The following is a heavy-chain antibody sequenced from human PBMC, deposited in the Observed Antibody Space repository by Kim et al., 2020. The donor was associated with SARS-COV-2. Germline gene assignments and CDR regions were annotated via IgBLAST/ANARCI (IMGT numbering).Heavy chain of an antibody. D-gene: IGHD3-10*01. CDR2: IYPGDSDT. V-gene: IGHV5-51*01. CDR1: GYSFTSYW. Sequence: GESLKISCKGSGYSFTSYWIGWVRQMPGKGLEWMGIIYPGDSDTRYSPSFQGQVTISADKSISTAYLQWSSLKASDTAMHYCARPTYYYGSGSYYFGGMDVWGQGTTVTVSS. J-gene: IGHJ6*02. CDR3: ARPTYYYGSGSYYFGGMDV.